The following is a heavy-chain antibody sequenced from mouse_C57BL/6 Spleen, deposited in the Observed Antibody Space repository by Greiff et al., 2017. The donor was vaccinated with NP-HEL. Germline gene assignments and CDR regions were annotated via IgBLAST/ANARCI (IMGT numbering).Heavy chain of an antibody. CDR1: GYTFTSYG. V-gene: IGHV1-81*01. Sequence: VQLQQSGAELARPGASVKLSCKASGYTFTSYGISWVKQRTGQGLEWIGEIYPRSGNNYYNEKFKGKATLTADKSSSTAYMELRSLTSEDSAVYVCARSAGYDYGDFDVWGTGTTVTVSS. CDR2: IYPRSGNN. CDR3: ARSAGYDYGDFDV. D-gene: IGHD2-4*01. J-gene: IGHJ1*03.